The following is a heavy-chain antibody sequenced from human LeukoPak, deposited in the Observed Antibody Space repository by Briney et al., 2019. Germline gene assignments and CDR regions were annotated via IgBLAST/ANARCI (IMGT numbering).Heavy chain of an antibody. V-gene: IGHV4-61*05. Sequence: SETLSLTCTVSGGSISSSSYYWGWIRQPPGKGLDWIGYIYYSGSPNYNPSLKSRVTISVDTSKNQFSLKLSSVTAADTAVYYCARWDYGSETYGLDYWGQGTLVTVSS. D-gene: IGHD3-10*01. J-gene: IGHJ4*02. CDR1: GGSISSSSYY. CDR3: ARWDYGSETYGLDY. CDR2: IYYSGSP.